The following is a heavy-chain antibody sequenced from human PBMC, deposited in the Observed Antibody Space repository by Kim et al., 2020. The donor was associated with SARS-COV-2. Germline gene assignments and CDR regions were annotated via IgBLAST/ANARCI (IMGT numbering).Heavy chain of an antibody. CDR3: VTSGGSA. CDR1: GLTFSDSW. J-gene: IGHJ5*02. D-gene: IGHD3-10*01. CDR2: IKPDGSDG. Sequence: LSLTCVASGLTFSDSWMAWVRQVPGKGLQYVANIKPDGSDGFYVDSVKGRFTISRDNVKKSLYLQMNDLRAEDTAIYYCVTSGGSAWGQGTLVTVSS. V-gene: IGHV3-7*05.